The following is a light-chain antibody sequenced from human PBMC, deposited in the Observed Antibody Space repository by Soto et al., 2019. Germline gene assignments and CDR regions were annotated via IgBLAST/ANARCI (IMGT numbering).Light chain of an antibody. J-gene: IGLJ7*01. Sequence: QSVLTQPPSASGTPGQRVTISCSGGSSNIGSNTVNWYQQFPATAPRLLISIDDQRPSGVPDRFSGSKSGTSASLAISGLQSEDEADYSCAAWDDSLNGVVFGGGTQLTVL. CDR2: IDD. V-gene: IGLV1-44*01. CDR1: SSNIGSNT. CDR3: AAWDDSLNGVV.